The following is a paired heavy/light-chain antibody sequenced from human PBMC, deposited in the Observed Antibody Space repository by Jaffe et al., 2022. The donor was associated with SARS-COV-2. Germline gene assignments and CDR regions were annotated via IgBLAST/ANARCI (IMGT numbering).Light chain of an antibody. CDR2: DAS. Sequence: EIVLTQSPATLSLSPGERATLSCGASQSVRGNYLGWYQQKPGLAPRLLIYDASNRATGIPDRFSGSGSGTDFTLTISRLEPEDFAVYYCQQYGSSLTFGGGTKVEIK. CDR3: QQYGSSLT. J-gene: IGKJ4*01. V-gene: IGKV3D-20*01. CDR1: QSVRGNY.
Heavy chain of an antibody. CDR3: AHSLGWGSSWYPLFDP. Sequence: QITLKESGPTVVKPTQTLTLTCTFSGFSLKNSGVGVGWIRQPPGKALEWLALIYWDDDKRYSPSLKTRLTIIEDTSKNQVVLTMTNMDPVDTATYYCAHSLGWGSSWYPLFDPWGQGTLVTVSS. D-gene: IGHD6-13*01. J-gene: IGHJ5*02. CDR1: GFSLKNSGVG. V-gene: IGHV2-5*02. CDR2: IYWDDDK.